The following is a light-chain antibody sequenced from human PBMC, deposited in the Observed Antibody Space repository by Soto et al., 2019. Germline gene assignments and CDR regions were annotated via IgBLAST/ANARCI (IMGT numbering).Light chain of an antibody. CDR2: GAT. Sequence: EIVLTQSPGTLSLSPRERATLSCRASQSVRNRYLAWYRQKPGQAPRLLMYGATSRATGIPDRFSGSGSGTEFNLTISSLEPEDFAVYYCQQYDSTPLYTFGQGTKLEIK. CDR3: QQYDSTPLYT. CDR1: QSVRNRY. J-gene: IGKJ2*01. V-gene: IGKV3-20*01.